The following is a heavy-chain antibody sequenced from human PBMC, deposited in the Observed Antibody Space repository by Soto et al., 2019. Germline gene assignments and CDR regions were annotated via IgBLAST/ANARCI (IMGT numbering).Heavy chain of an antibody. V-gene: IGHV3-30*18. CDR1: GFTFSSYG. CDR3: ANETSIPGVDY. CDR2: ISYDGSNN. D-gene: IGHD2-21*01. Sequence: QVQLVESGGGVVQPGRSLRLSCAASGFTFSSYGMHWVRQAPGKGLEWVAVISYDGSNNYYADSVKGRVTISRDNSKNTRYLQIHSMRAEDTAVFYCANETSIPGVDYWGQGTLVTVSS. J-gene: IGHJ4*02.